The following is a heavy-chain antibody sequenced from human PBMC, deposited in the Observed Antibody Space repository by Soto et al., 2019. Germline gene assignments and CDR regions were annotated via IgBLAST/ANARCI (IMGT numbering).Heavy chain of an antibody. CDR2: FDPEDGET. CDR1: GYTLTELS. D-gene: IGHD6-19*01. V-gene: IGHV1-24*01. Sequence: ASVKVSCKVSGYTLTELSMHWVRQAPGKGLEWMGGFDPEDGETIYAQKFQGRVTMTTDTSTNTAYMELRSLRSDDTAVYYCARVRRGWYSMYYFDYWGQGTLVTVSS. J-gene: IGHJ4*02. CDR3: ARVRRGWYSMYYFDY.